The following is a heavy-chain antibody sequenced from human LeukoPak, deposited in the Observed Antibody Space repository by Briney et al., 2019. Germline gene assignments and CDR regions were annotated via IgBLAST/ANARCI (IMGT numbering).Heavy chain of an antibody. CDR3: ARTRYCSSTSCPQGYFQH. CDR2: INPNSGGT. V-gene: IGHV1-2*02. D-gene: IGHD2-2*01. J-gene: IGHJ1*01. CDR1: GYTFTGYY. Sequence: ASVKVSCKASGYTFTGYYMHWVRQAPGQGLECMGWINPNSGGTNYAQKFQGRVTMTRDTSISTAYMELSRLRSDDTAVYYCARTRYCSSTSCPQGYFQHWGQGTLVTVSS.